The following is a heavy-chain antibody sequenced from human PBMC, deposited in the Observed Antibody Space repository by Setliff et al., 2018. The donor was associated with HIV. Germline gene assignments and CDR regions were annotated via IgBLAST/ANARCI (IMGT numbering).Heavy chain of an antibody. Sequence: KVSCKASGGTFKNFAINWVRQAPGQGLEWMGGIIPISGTAVYAQNFRGRVTVATDDSTNTAYMELTRLRSDDTAVYYCARDLGLMPLASADYWGQGTLVTVSS. J-gene: IGHJ4*02. D-gene: IGHD3-16*01. V-gene: IGHV1-69*05. CDR2: IIPISGTA. CDR1: GGTFKNFA. CDR3: ARDLGLMPLASADY.